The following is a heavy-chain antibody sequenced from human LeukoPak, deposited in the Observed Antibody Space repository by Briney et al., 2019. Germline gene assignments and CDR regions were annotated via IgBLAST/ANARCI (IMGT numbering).Heavy chain of an antibody. V-gene: IGHV3-11*01. J-gene: IGHJ4*02. D-gene: IGHD4-11*01. CDR2: ISRGSNFI. Sequence: GGSLRLSCAASGFRFSDYYMSWIRQAPGKGLEWVSYISRGSNFIEYAESVKGRFTISRDNAKNSLYLQMNSLRAEDTAVYYCARVLGVPTVWDFWGQGALVTVSS. CDR1: GFRFSDYY. CDR3: ARVLGVPTVWDF.